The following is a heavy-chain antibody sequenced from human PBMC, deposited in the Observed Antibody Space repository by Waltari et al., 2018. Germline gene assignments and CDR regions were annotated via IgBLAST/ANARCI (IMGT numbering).Heavy chain of an antibody. CDR3: ARRPYDYVWERDY. CDR1: GGSFSGYY. Sequence: QVQLQQWGAGLLKPSETLSLTCAVYGGSFSGYYWSWIRQPPGKGLEWIGEINHSGRTNYNPSLKSRVTISVDTSKNQFSLKLSSVTAADTAVYYCARRPYDYVWERDYWGQGTLVTVSS. V-gene: IGHV4-34*01. D-gene: IGHD3-16*01. CDR2: INHSGRT. J-gene: IGHJ4*02.